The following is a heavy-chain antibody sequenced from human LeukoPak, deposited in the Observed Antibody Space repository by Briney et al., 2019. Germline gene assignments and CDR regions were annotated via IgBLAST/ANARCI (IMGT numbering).Heavy chain of an antibody. D-gene: IGHD6-13*01. Sequence: PSETLSLTCTVSGGSISSYYWSWIRQPPGKGLEWIGYIYYSGSTNYNPSLKSRVTISVDTSKNQFSLKLSSVTAADTAVYYCTGYSSSWYGYWGQGTLVTVSS. V-gene: IGHV4-59*12. CDR2: IYYSGST. J-gene: IGHJ4*02. CDR3: TGYSSSWYGY. CDR1: GGSISSYY.